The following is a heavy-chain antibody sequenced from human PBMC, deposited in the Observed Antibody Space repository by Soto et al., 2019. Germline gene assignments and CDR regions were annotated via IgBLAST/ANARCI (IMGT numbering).Heavy chain of an antibody. CDR3: ATELWFGELLINWFAP. D-gene: IGHD3-10*01. CDR1: GGTFSSYT. CDR2: IIPILGIA. V-gene: IGHV1-69*04. J-gene: IGHJ5*02. Sequence: SVKVSFKASGGTFSSYTISWVRQAPGQGLEWMGRIIPILGIANYAQKFQGRVTITADKSTSTAYMELSSLRSEDTAVYYCATELWFGELLINWFAPWGQGTLVTVSS.